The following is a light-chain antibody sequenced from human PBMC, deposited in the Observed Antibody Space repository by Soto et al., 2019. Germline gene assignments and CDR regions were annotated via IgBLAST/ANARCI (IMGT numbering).Light chain of an antibody. CDR2: GAS. J-gene: IGKJ2*01. CDR1: QSVSSRY. CDR3: QQYGSSPLYT. Sequence: EIVLTQSPGTLSLSPGERATLSCRASQSVSSRYLAWYQQKPGQAHRLLIYGASSRATGIPDRFSGSGSGTDFTLTISRLEPEDFAGYYCQQYGSSPLYTFGQGTKLEIK. V-gene: IGKV3-20*01.